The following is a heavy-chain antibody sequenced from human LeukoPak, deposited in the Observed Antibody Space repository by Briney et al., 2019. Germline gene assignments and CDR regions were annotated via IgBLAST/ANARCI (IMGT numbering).Heavy chain of an antibody. CDR1: GGSISSSSYC. Sequence: SETLSLTCTVSGGSISSSSYCWGWIRQPPGKGLEWIGSIYYSGSTYYNPSLKSRVTISVDTSKNQFSLKLSSVTAADTAVYYCARAIQLWLPNWFDPWGQGTLVTVSS. D-gene: IGHD5-18*01. V-gene: IGHV4-39*07. CDR2: IYYSGST. J-gene: IGHJ5*02. CDR3: ARAIQLWLPNWFDP.